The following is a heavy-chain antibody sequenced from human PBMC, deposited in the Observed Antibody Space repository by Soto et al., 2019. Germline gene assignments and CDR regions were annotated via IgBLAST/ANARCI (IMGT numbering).Heavy chain of an antibody. V-gene: IGHV6-1*01. CDR1: GDSVSSNSAA. CDR3: AREVSHSSGWSDYYYYCMDV. J-gene: IGHJ6*02. D-gene: IGHD6-19*01. Sequence: SQTLSLTCAISGDSVSSNSAAWNWIRQSPSRGLEWLGRTYYRSKWYNDYAVSVKSRITINPDTSKNQFSLQLNSVTPEDTAVYYCAREVSHSSGWSDYYYYCMDVWAQGTTVTVSS. CDR2: TYYRSKWYN.